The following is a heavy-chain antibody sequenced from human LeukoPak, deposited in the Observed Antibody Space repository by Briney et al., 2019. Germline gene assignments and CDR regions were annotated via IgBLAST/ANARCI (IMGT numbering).Heavy chain of an antibody. D-gene: IGHD3-10*01. CDR3: AKCNKVRGVIITSPDY. CDR1: GFTFSNYG. Sequence: GGSLRLSCAASGFTFSNYGMSWVRQAPGKGLEWVSGISDSGHNTYYADSVKGRFTISRDNSKNTVDLQMNSLRAGDTAVYYCAKCNKVRGVIITSPDYWGQGTLVTVSS. CDR2: ISDSGHNT. V-gene: IGHV3-23*01. J-gene: IGHJ4*02.